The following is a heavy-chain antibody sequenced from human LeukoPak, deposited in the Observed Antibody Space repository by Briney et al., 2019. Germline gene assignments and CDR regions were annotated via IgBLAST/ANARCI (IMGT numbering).Heavy chain of an antibody. CDR2: INPNSGGT. D-gene: IGHD3-10*01. CDR3: ARDLVGYYGSGSYPSDY. V-gene: IGHV1-2*02. Sequence: GASVKVSCKASGYTFTGYYMHRVRQAPGQGLEWMGWINPNSGGTNYAQKFQGRVTMTRDTSISTAYMELSRLRSDDTAVYYCARDLVGYYGSGSYPSDYWGQGTPVTVSS. CDR1: GYTFTGYY. J-gene: IGHJ4*02.